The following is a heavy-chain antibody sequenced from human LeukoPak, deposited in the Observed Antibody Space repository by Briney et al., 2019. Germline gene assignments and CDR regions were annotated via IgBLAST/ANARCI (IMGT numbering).Heavy chain of an antibody. J-gene: IGHJ4*02. D-gene: IGHD1-26*01. Sequence: GGSLRLSCAASGFTFSDHYMDWVRQAPGKELEWGGRIRNKANSYTTEYAASVKGRFTISRDDSKNSLYLQMNSLKTEDTAVYYCARSGCYLTCDIWGQGTLVTVSS. CDR2: IRNKANSYTT. CDR1: GFTFSDHY. V-gene: IGHV3-72*01. CDR3: ARSGCYLTCDI.